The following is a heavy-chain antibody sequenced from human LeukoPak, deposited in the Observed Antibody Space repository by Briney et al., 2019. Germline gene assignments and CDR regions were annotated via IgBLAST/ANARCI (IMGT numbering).Heavy chain of an antibody. Sequence: GGSLRLSCAASGFTFSSYAMSWVRQAPGKGLEWVSDISGSGGSTYYADSVKGRFTISRDNSKNTLYLQMNSLRGEDTAVYYCASGRTYCGGDCYLHYFDYWGQGTLVTVSS. V-gene: IGHV3-23*01. J-gene: IGHJ4*02. CDR2: ISGSGGST. CDR3: ASGRTYCGGDCYLHYFDY. D-gene: IGHD2-21*02. CDR1: GFTFSSYA.